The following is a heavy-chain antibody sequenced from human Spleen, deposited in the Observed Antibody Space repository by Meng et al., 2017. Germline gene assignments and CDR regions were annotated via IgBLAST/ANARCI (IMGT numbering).Heavy chain of an antibody. CDR1: EFSFSSLN. CDR2: ISGSGGST. Sequence: GESLKISCAASEFSFSSLNMKWVRQAPGKGLEWVSSISGSGGSTYYADSVKGRFTISRDNSKNTLYLQMDSLRVEDTAVYYCAKDHQWFGEWGQGTLVTVSS. J-gene: IGHJ4*02. V-gene: IGHV3-23*01. D-gene: IGHD3-10*01. CDR3: AKDHQWFGE.